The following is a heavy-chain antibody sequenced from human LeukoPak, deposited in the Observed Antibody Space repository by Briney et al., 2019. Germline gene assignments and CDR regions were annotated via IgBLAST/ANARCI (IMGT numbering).Heavy chain of an antibody. V-gene: IGHV3-43D*03. J-gene: IGHJ4*02. CDR3: AKGRGTGYSFAY. Sequence: GGSLRLSCAASGFTFDDYAMHWVRQAPGRGLEWVSLISWDGGSTYYADSVKGRFTISRDNSKNSLYLQMNSLRAEDTALYYCAKGRGTGYSFAYWGQGTLVTVSS. CDR1: GFTFDDYA. D-gene: IGHD3-16*01. CDR2: ISWDGGST.